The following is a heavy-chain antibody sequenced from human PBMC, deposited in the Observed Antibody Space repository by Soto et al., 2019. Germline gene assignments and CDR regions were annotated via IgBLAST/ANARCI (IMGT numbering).Heavy chain of an antibody. V-gene: IGHV4-59*01. Sequence: SETLSLTCTVSGGSISSYYWSWIRQPPGKGLEWIGYIYYSGSTNYNPSLKSRVTISVDTSKNQFSLKLSSVTAADTAVYYCARGGQQLVFDYWGQGTLVTVSS. CDR2: IYYSGST. J-gene: IGHJ4*02. D-gene: IGHD6-13*01. CDR1: GGSISSYY. CDR3: ARGGQQLVFDY.